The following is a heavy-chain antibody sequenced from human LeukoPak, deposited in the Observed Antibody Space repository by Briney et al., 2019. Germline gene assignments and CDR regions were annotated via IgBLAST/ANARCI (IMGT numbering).Heavy chain of an antibody. V-gene: IGHV3-23*01. CDR1: GFTFSSYA. CDR3: AKWLGDIVVVPAAGIDY. D-gene: IGHD2-2*01. Sequence: GGSLRLSCAASGFTFSSYAMSWVRQAPGKGLEWVSAISGSGGSTYYADSVKGRFTISRDNSKNTLYLQMNSLRAEDKAVYYCAKWLGDIVVVPAAGIDYWGQGTLVTVSS. CDR2: ISGSGGST. J-gene: IGHJ4*02.